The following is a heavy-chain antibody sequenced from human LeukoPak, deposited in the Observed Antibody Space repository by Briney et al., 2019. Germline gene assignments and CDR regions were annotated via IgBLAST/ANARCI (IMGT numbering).Heavy chain of an antibody. D-gene: IGHD1-1*01. Sequence: PSETLSLTCTVSGGSISSCNWSWIRQPAGKGLEWIGCIYISGSTNYNPSLKSRVTMSVDTSKNQFSLKLSSVTAADTAVYYCARDRGTWNDDGFDYWGQGTLVTVSS. CDR2: IYISGST. V-gene: IGHV4-4*07. CDR1: GGSISSCN. CDR3: ARDRGTWNDDGFDY. J-gene: IGHJ4*02.